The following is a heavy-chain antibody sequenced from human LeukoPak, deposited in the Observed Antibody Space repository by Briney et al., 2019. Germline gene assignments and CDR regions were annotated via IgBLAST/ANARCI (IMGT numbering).Heavy chain of an antibody. J-gene: IGHJ4*02. V-gene: IGHV3-21*01. CDR1: GFTFSSYN. CDR3: ARDHLNEKGDSYFES. Sequence: GSLRLSLVASGFTFSSYNIILVRPASGKGLGWGSSISSSSSYIYYADSVKGRFTISRDNAKNSLYLQMNSLRAEDTAVYYCARDHLNEKGDSYFESWGQGTLVTVSS. CDR2: ISSSSSYI. D-gene: IGHD2-21*02.